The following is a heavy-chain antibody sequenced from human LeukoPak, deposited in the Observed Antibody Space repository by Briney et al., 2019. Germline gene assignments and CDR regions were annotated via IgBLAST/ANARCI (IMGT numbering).Heavy chain of an antibody. CDR2: INPSGDST. V-gene: IGHV1-46*01. J-gene: IGHJ4*02. Sequence: GASVKVSCKASGYTFTSNHIHWVRQAPGQGLEWMGVINPSGDSTSYAPNFQGRVTVTRDTSTSTVYMELSSLRSEDMAIYYCAKIAARDTGEGYWGQGTLVTVSS. CDR3: AKIAARDTGEGY. D-gene: IGHD6-6*01. CDR1: GYTFTSNH.